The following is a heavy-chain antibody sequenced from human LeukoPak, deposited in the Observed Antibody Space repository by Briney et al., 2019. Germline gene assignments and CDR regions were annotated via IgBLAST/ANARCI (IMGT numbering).Heavy chain of an antibody. D-gene: IGHD4-23*01. CDR1: GGTFSSYA. CDR2: IIPILGIA. V-gene: IGHV1-69*04. J-gene: IGHJ4*02. Sequence: SVKVSCKASGGTFSSYAISWVRQAPGQGLEWMGRIIPILGIANYAQKFQGRVTITADKSTSTAYMELSSLRSEDTAVYYCAKRAPGGNSPIDYWGQGTLVTVSS. CDR3: AKRAPGGNSPIDY.